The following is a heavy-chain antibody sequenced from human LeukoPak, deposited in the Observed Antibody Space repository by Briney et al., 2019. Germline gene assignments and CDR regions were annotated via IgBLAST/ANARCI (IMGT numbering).Heavy chain of an antibody. V-gene: IGHV3-11*01. D-gene: IGHD5-18*01. J-gene: IGHJ4*02. Sequence: GGSLRLSCAASGFTFSDYYMSWIRQAPGKGLEWVSYISSSGSTIYYADSVKGRFTISRDNAKNSLYLQMNSLRAEDTAVYCCASGYSYGYAPYDYWGQGTLVTVSS. CDR1: GFTFSDYY. CDR2: ISSSGSTI. CDR3: ASGYSYGYAPYDY.